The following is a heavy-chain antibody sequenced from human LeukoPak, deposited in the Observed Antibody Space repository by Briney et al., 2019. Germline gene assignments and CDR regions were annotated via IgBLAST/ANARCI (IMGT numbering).Heavy chain of an antibody. Sequence: PWETLSLTCTVSGGSISSYYWSWIRQPPGKGLEWIGYIYYSGSTNYNPSLKSRVTISVDTSKNQFSLKLSSVTAADTAVYYCARAPRSYPDYWGQGTLVTVSS. J-gene: IGHJ4*02. CDR1: GGSISSYY. CDR3: ARAPRSYPDY. CDR2: IYYSGST. V-gene: IGHV4-59*01. D-gene: IGHD1-26*01.